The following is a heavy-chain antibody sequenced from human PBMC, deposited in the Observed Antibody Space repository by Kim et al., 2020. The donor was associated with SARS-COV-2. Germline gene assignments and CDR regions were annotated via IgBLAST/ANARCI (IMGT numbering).Heavy chain of an antibody. D-gene: IGHD6-13*01. V-gene: IGHV3-9*01. CDR2: ISWNSGSI. J-gene: IGHJ4*02. CDR3: AKDTALVGTGYFDY. Sequence: GGSLRLSCAASGFTFGDYAMHWVRQAPGKGLEWVSGISWNSGSIGYADSVKGRFTISRDNAKNSLYLQMNSLRAEDTALYYCAKDTALVGTGYFDYWGQGTLVTVSS. CDR1: GFTFGDYA.